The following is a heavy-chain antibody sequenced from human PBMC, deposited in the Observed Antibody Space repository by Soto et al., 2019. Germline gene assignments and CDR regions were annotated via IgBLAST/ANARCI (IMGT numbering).Heavy chain of an antibody. CDR3: ARVAGDSGYDYSWYFDL. D-gene: IGHD5-12*01. Sequence: EVQLVESGGGLVKPRGSLRLSCAASGFTFSSYSMNWVRQAPGKGLEWVSSISSSSSYIYYADSVKGRFTISRDNAKNSLYLQMNSLRAEDTAVYYCARVAGDSGYDYSWYFDLWGRGTLVTVSS. CDR1: GFTFSSYS. CDR2: ISSSSSYI. V-gene: IGHV3-21*01. J-gene: IGHJ2*01.